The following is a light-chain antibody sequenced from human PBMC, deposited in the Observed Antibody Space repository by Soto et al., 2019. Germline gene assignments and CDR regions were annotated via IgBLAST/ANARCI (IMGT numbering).Light chain of an antibody. V-gene: IGLV2-14*01. CDR2: DVS. J-gene: IGLJ1*01. CDR3: TSYTSSNTHV. Sequence: QSVPTQPASMSDSPRHSISRSWTGTSIDVGGYNYVSWLQQHPGKVPKLIIYDVSSRPSGVSNRFSGSKSGNTASLTISGLQAEDEADYYCTSYTSSNTHVFGGGTKVTV. CDR1: SIDVGGYNY.